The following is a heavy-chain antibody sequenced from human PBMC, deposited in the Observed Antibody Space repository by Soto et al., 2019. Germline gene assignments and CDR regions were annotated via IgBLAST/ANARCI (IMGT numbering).Heavy chain of an antibody. V-gene: IGHV3-33*01. CDR3: ASDGSGSSKPLRYYYYMDV. CDR1: GFTFSSYG. Sequence: GGSLRLSCAASGFTFSSYGMHWVRQAPGKGLEWVSVIWYDGSNKYYADSVKGRFTISRDNSKNTLYLQMNSLRAEDTAVYYCASDGSGSSKPLRYYYYMDVWGKGTTVTVSS. D-gene: IGHD3-10*01. J-gene: IGHJ6*03. CDR2: IWYDGSNK.